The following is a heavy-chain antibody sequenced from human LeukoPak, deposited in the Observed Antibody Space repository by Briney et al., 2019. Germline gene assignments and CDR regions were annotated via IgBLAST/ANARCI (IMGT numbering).Heavy chain of an antibody. J-gene: IGHJ4*02. Sequence: GGSLRLSCAASGFSFSSYYMSWVRQAPGKGLEWVALINPDGSERYYVDSVKGRFTISRDNARNSLYLQMDSLRDDDTAMYFCTRDLAAVPGPRMDVWGQGTLVTVSS. D-gene: IGHD6-19*01. CDR1: GFSFSSYY. CDR2: INPDGSER. V-gene: IGHV3-7*03. CDR3: TRDLAAVPGPRMDV.